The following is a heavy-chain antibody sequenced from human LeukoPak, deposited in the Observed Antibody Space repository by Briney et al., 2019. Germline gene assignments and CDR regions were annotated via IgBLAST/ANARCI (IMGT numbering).Heavy chain of an antibody. J-gene: IGHJ5*02. V-gene: IGHV4-34*01. CDR2: INHSGSP. CDR1: GGSFSGYY. D-gene: IGHD3-10*01. Sequence: TSETLSLTCAVYGGSFSGYYWSRIRLPPGKGLEWIGEINHSGSPNYNPSLKSRVTISVDTSKNQFSLKLSSVTAADTAVYYCAREYYYGSGSYYNWFDPWGQGTLVTVSS. CDR3: AREYYYGSGSYYNWFDP.